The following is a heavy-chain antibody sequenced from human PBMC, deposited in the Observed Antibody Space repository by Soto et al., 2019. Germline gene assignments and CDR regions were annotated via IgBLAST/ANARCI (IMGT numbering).Heavy chain of an antibody. CDR1: GGSISSYY. J-gene: IGHJ4*02. D-gene: IGHD3-10*01. V-gene: IGHV3-11*05. Sequence: LSLTCTVSGGSISSYYWTWIRQPPGKGLEWISYISSSSSDTNYVDSVKGRFTISRDNAKNSLFLQMNSLRAEDTAVYYCARELRGYASGSDWGQGTLVTVSS. CDR3: ARELRGYASGSD. CDR2: ISSSSSDT.